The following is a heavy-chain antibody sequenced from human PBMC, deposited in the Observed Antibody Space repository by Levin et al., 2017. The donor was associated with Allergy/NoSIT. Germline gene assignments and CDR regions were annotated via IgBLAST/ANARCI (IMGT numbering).Heavy chain of an antibody. CDR1: GFTFTDYA. J-gene: IGHJ6*02. Sequence: LSGGSLRLSCAASGFTFTDYAMTWVRQTPERGLEWVATISGRTTNTYYPDSVKGRFTISKDISKSTVFLQLSSLRAEDTAVYYCAKVLTPNFVRGLLDVWGQGTTVTVTS. CDR2: ISGRTTNT. CDR3: AKVLTPNFVRGLLDV. D-gene: IGHD3-10*01. V-gene: IGHV3-23*01.